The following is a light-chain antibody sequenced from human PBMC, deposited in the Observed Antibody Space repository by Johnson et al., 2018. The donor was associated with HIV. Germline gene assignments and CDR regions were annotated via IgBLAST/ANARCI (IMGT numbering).Light chain of an antibody. CDR2: DNN. J-gene: IGLJ1*01. Sequence: QSVLTQPPSVSAAPGQKVTISCSGSSYNIGINYVSWYQQLPGTAPKLLIYDNNKRPSGIPDRFSGSKSGTSATLGITGLQTGDEADYYCGTWDSSLSAHYVFGTGTKVTVL. V-gene: IGLV1-51*01. CDR3: GTWDSSLSAHYV. CDR1: SYNIGINY.